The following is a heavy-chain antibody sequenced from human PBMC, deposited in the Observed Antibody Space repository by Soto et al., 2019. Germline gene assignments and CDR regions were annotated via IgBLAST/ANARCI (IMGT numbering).Heavy chain of an antibody. J-gene: IGHJ4*02. V-gene: IGHV1-18*01. D-gene: IGHD3-9*01. CDR1: GYTFTSYG. Sequence: QVQLVQSGAEVKKPGASVKVSCKASGYTFTSYGISWVRQAPGQGLEWMGWISAYNGNTNDAQKLQGRVTMTTDTSTSTAYMALRSLRSDDTAVYYCAIDPGSYDISHNDYWGQGTLVTVSS. CDR3: AIDPGSYDISHNDY. CDR2: ISAYNGNT.